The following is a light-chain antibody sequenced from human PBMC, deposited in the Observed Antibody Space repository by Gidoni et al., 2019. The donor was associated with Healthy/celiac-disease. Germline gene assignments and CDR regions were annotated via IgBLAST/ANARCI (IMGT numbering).Light chain of an antibody. CDR1: QSISSS. J-gene: IGKJ1*01. CDR3: QQSYSTST. V-gene: IGKV1-39*01. Sequence: DIQMTQSPSSLSASVGHRVTITCRASQSISSSLNWYQHKPRKAPQLLIYAASNLQSGVPSRFSGSGSGTDFTLTISSLQPEDFATYYCQQSYSTSTFGQGTKVEIK. CDR2: AAS.